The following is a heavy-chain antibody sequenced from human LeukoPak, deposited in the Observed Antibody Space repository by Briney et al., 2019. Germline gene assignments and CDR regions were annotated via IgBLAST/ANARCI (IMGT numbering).Heavy chain of an antibody. Sequence: ASVKVSCKASGYTFTGYYMHWVRQAPGQGLEWMGWINPNSGNTGYAQKFQGRVTMTRNTSISTAYMELSSLRAEDTAVYYCAKDRRYFDPYYFDYWGQGTLVTVSS. J-gene: IGHJ4*02. V-gene: IGHV1-8*02. CDR2: INPNSGNT. CDR1: GYTFTGYY. CDR3: AKDRRYFDPYYFDY. D-gene: IGHD3-9*01.